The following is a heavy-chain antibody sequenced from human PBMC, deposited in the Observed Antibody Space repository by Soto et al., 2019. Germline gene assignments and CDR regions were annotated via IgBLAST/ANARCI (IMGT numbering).Heavy chain of an antibody. J-gene: IGHJ5*02. Sequence: GGSLRLSCAASGFTFSDYYMNWIRQAPGKGLEWVSYISRSGTVIYYADSVKGRFTISRDNAKNSLYLQMNSLRAEDTAVYYCARGLESGDYVDSSDPWGQGTLVTVSS. CDR1: GFTFSDYY. V-gene: IGHV3-11*01. CDR3: ARGLESGDYVDSSDP. D-gene: IGHD4-17*01. CDR2: ISRSGTVI.